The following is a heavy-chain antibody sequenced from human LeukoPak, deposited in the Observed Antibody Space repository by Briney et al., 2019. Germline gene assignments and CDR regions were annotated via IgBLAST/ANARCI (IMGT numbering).Heavy chain of an antibody. CDR1: GFTFSSYG. J-gene: IGHJ4*02. Sequence: PGRSLRLSCAASGFTFSSYGMHWVRQAPGKGLEWVAVIWYDGSNKYYADSVKGRFTIFRDNSKNTLYLQMNSLRDEDTAVYYCVAGTPLDYWGQGTLVTVSS. D-gene: IGHD6-13*01. CDR2: IWYDGSNK. CDR3: VAGTPLDY. V-gene: IGHV3-33*01.